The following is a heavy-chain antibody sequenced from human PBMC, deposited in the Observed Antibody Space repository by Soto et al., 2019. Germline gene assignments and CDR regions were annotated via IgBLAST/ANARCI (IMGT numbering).Heavy chain of an antibody. CDR2: IVVGSGNT. Sequence: SVKVSCKASGFTFTSSAVQWVRQARGQRLEWIGWIVVGSGNTNYAQKFQERVTITRDMSTSTAYMELSSLRSEDTAVYYCAADLGTMVRGVITPDYWGQGTLVTVS. V-gene: IGHV1-58*01. CDR3: AADLGTMVRGVITPDY. D-gene: IGHD3-10*01. J-gene: IGHJ4*02. CDR1: GFTFTSSA.